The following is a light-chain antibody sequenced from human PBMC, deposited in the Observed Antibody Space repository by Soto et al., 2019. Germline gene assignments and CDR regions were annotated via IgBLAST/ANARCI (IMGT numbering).Light chain of an antibody. J-gene: IGLJ2*01. CDR2: EDN. V-gene: IGLV6-57*04. CDR3: QSYHSGNVV. Sequence: NFMLTQPHSVSESPGKTVTISCTRSSGSIASNYVQSYQQRPGSPPTPVIYEDNERPSGVPDRFSGSIDSTSNSASLAISGLKTDDEADYYCQSYHSGNVVFGGGTKLTVL. CDR1: SGSIASNY.